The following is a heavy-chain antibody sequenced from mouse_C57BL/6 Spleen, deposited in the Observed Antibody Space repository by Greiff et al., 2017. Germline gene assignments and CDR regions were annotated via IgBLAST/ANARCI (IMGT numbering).Heavy chain of an antibody. D-gene: IGHD3-2*02. Sequence: QVHVKQPGAELVRPGSSVKLSCKASGYTFTSYWMHWVKQRPIQGLEWIGNIDPSDSETHYNQKFKDKATLTVDKSSSTAYMQLSSLTSEGSAVYYCASQGGSDYFDYWGQGTTLTVSS. J-gene: IGHJ2*01. CDR3: ASQGGSDYFDY. CDR1: GYTFTSYW. CDR2: IDPSDSET. V-gene: IGHV1-52*01.